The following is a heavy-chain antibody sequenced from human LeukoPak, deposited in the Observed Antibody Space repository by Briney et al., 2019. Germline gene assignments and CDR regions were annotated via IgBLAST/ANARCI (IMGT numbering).Heavy chain of an antibody. V-gene: IGHV5-51*01. Sequence: GESLKISCKGSGYSFRSYWIGWVRQMPGKGLECMGIIYPGDSDTRYNPSFQGQVTISADKSINTAYLQWSSLKASDTAMYYCVRPNGNYYYGMDVWGQGTTVTVSS. CDR2: IYPGDSDT. D-gene: IGHD2-8*01. CDR3: VRPNGNYYYGMDV. CDR1: GYSFRSYW. J-gene: IGHJ6*02.